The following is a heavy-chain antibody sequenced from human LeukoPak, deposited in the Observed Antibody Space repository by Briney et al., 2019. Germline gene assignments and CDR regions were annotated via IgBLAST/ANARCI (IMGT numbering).Heavy chain of an antibody. V-gene: IGHV4-34*01. CDR2: INHSGST. J-gene: IGHJ5*02. D-gene: IGHD3-10*01. CDR1: GGSFSGYY. CDR3: ARDRVVRGVIITVRYNWFDP. Sequence: SETLSLTCAVYGGSFSGYYWSWIRQPPGKGLEWIGEINHSGSTNYNPSLKSRVTMSVDTSKNQFSLKLSSVTAADTAVYYCARDRVVRGVIITVRYNWFDPWGQGTLVTVSS.